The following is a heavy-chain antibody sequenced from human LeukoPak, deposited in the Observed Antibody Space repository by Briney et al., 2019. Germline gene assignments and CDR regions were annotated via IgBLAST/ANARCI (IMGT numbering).Heavy chain of an antibody. CDR3: ARDFLGMATDY. CDR2: IYSGGST. J-gene: IGHJ4*02. D-gene: IGHD5-24*01. CDR1: GFTVGSNY. V-gene: IGHV3-53*01. Sequence: PGGSLRLSCAASGFTVGSNYMSWVRQAPGKGLEWVSVIYSGGSTYYADSVKGRFTISRDNSKNTLYPQMNSLRAEDTAVYYCARDFLGMATDYWGQGTLVTVSS.